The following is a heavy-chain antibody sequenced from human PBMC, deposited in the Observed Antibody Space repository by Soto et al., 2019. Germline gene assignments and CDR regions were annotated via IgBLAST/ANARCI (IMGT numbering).Heavy chain of an antibody. CDR1: GGTFSSYA. CDR3: ASREEGLRNVIYVY. J-gene: IGHJ4*02. Sequence: QVQLVQSGAEVKKPGSSVKFSCKASGGTFSSYAISWVRQAPGQGLEWMGGIIPIFATTNYAQKFQGRVTITADESTSTAYMELSSLRSEDTAVYYCASREEGLRNVIYVYWGQGTLGTVSS. CDR2: IIPIFATT. D-gene: IGHD5-12*01. V-gene: IGHV1-69*01.